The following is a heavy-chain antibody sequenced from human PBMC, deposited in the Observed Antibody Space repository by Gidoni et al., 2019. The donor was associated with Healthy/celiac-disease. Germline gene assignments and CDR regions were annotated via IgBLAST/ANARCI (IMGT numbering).Heavy chain of an antibody. CDR3: ARVHRLLWFGELWGWFDP. V-gene: IGHV4-39*07. Sequence: QLQLQESGPGLVKPSETLSLTCTVSGGPISSSSYSWGWIRQPPGKGLEWIGSIYYSGSTYYNPSLKSRVTISVDTSKNQFSLKLSSVTAADTAVYYCARVHRLLWFGELWGWFDPWGQGNLVTVSS. CDR1: GGPISSSSYS. J-gene: IGHJ5*02. D-gene: IGHD3-10*01. CDR2: IYYSGST.